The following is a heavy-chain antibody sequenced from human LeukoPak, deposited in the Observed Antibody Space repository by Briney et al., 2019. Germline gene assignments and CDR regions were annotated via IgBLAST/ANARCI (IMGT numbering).Heavy chain of an antibody. V-gene: IGHV3-53*01. CDR2: IYSGGST. CDR1: GFTVSSNY. Sequence: AGSLRLSCAASGFTVSSNYMSWGRQAPGKGLEWVSVIYSGGSTYYSDSAQGRFTISRDNSKNTLYLQMNSLRAEDTAVYYCARGRVGATTGAGAFDIWGQGTMVTVSS. D-gene: IGHD1-26*01. J-gene: IGHJ3*02. CDR3: ARGRVGATTGAGAFDI.